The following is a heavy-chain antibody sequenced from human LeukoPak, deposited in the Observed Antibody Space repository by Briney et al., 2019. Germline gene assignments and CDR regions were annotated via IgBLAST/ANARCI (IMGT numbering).Heavy chain of an antibody. D-gene: IGHD3-10*01. CDR3: ARVRGVLLWFGEFGMDV. V-gene: IGHV1-18*01. Sequence: ASVKVSCKASGGTFSSYAISWVRQAPGQGLEWMGWISAYNGNTNYAQKLQGRVTMTTDTSTSTAYMELRSLRSDDTAVYYCARVRGVLLWFGEFGMDVWGKGTTVTISS. J-gene: IGHJ6*04. CDR2: ISAYNGNT. CDR1: GGTFSSYA.